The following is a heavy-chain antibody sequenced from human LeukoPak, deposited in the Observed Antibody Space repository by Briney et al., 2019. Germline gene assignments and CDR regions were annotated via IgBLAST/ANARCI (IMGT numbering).Heavy chain of an antibody. CDR1: GFTFSNYA. V-gene: IGHV3-30*02. CDR2: ISYDGSKE. J-gene: IGHJ6*03. D-gene: IGHD1-14*01. Sequence: PGGSLRLSCVGSGFTFSNYAMHWVRQAPGKGLECVAFISYDGSKEYYVDSVKGRFTISRDDSRNTLYLQMNSLRVEDTAVYYCARERTGYYMAVWGKGTTVTVSS. CDR3: ARERTGYYMAV.